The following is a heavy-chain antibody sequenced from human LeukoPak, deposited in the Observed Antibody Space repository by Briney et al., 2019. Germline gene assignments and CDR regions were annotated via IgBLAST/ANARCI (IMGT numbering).Heavy chain of an antibody. CDR1: GYTFTTYG. J-gene: IGHJ4*02. Sequence: ASVKVSCKASGYTFTTYGISWVRQAPGQGLECMGWINPYNGNTNYAQKFQGRVTLTTDTATSTAYMELRSLRFDDSAMYYCAREIYGRFDFWGQGTLVTVSS. CDR3: AREIYGRFDF. V-gene: IGHV1-18*01. D-gene: IGHD4-17*01. CDR2: INPYNGNT.